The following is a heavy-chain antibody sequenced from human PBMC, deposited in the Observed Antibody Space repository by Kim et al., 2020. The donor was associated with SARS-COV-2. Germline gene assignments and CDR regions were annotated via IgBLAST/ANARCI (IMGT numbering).Heavy chain of an antibody. CDR3: ARDAIQFWSGSHHYFDY. J-gene: IGHJ4*02. CDR1: GGTFSSYA. D-gene: IGHD3-3*01. CDR2: IIPIFGTA. V-gene: IGHV1-69*13. Sequence: SVKVSCKASGGTFSSYAISWVRQAPGQGLEWMGGIIPIFGTANYAQKFQGRVTITADESTSTAYMELSSLRSEDTAVYYCARDAIQFWSGSHHYFDYWGQGTLVTVSS.